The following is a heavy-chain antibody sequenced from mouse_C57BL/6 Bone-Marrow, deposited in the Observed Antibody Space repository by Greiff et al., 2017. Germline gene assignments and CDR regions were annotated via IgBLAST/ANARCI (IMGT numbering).Heavy chain of an antibody. CDR1: GFSFSDYG. CDR2: ISSGSSTI. D-gene: IGHD1-1*01. CDR3: ARDYDSSPYFDY. Sequence: EVKLVESGGGLVKPGGSLKLSCAASGFSFSDYGMHWVRQAPEKGLEWVAYISSGSSTIYYADTVKGRFTISRDNAKNTLFLQMNSLRSEDTAMYYCARDYDSSPYFDYWGQGTTLTVSS. J-gene: IGHJ2*01. V-gene: IGHV5-17*01.